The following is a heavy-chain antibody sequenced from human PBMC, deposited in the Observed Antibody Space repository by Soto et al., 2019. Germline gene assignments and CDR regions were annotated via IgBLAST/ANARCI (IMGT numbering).Heavy chain of an antibody. J-gene: IGHJ6*02. D-gene: IGHD2-2*03. CDR1: GFSFSSYG. Sequence: QGQLVESGGGVVQPGRSLRLTCAASGFSFSSYGMEWVRLAPGKGLEWVAATTYDGGIKHYVDSVKGRFTISRANSKNTLDVQMNSLLVADTATYYSAGALDNLYFYYGLTVWGQGSTVSVSS. V-gene: IGHV3-30*03. CDR2: TTYDGGIK. CDR3: AGALDNLYFYYGLTV.